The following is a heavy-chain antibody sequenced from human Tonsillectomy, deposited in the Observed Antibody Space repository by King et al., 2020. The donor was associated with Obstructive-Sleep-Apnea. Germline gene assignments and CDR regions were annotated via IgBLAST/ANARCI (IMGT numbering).Heavy chain of an antibody. CDR1: GLIVSNNY. D-gene: IGHD1-1*01. Sequence: VQLVESGGGLVQPGGALRLSCASSGLIVSNNYMILVRQAPGKGLEWVLFFYSGGTTYYADPVKGRFTISRHNSKNTRYLQMNSLRAEDTAVYYCARLLWNDNAFDSWGQGTMVTVSS. V-gene: IGHV3-53*04. J-gene: IGHJ3*02. CDR3: ARLLWNDNAFDS. CDR2: FYSGGTT.